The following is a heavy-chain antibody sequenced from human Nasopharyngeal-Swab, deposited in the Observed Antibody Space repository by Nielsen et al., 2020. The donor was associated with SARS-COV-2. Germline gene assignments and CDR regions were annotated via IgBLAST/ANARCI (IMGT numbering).Heavy chain of an antibody. D-gene: IGHD1-26*01. CDR2: ISGDGSNT. Sequence: GESLKISCAASGFTLSSYWMHWVRQAPGKGLVWVSRISGDGSNTFYADSVKGRFTISRDNAKNTLYLQMNSLRAEDTAVYYCAKGTKWELLGELWFDPWGQGTLVTVSS. V-gene: IGHV3-74*01. CDR3: AKGTKWELLGELWFDP. J-gene: IGHJ5*02. CDR1: GFTLSSYW.